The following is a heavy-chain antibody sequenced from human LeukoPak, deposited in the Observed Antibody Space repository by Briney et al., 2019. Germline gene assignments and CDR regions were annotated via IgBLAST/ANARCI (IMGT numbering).Heavy chain of an antibody. CDR3: ARVHYYDSSGYYY. CDR2: ISSSSSTI. V-gene: IGHV3-48*01. J-gene: IGHJ4*02. Sequence: PGGSLRLSCAASGFTFSSYSMNWVRQAPGKGLEWVSYISSSSSTIYYADSVKGRFTISRDNAKNSLYLQMNSLRAEDTAVYYCARVHYYDSSGYYYWGQGTLVTVSS. D-gene: IGHD3-22*01. CDR1: GFTFSSYS.